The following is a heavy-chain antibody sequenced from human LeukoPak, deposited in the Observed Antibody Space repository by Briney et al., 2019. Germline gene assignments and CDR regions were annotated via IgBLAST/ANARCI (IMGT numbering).Heavy chain of an antibody. V-gene: IGHV4-34*01. CDR2: INHSGST. CDR3: ARARFGGYYYDSSGYYRRFYFDC. CDR1: GGSFSGYY. D-gene: IGHD3-22*01. J-gene: IGHJ4*02. Sequence: SETLSLTCAVYGGSFSGYYWSWIRQPPGKGLEWIREINHSGSTNYNPSLKSRVTISVDTSKNQFSLKLSSVTAADTAVYYCARARFGGYYYDSSGYYRRFYFDCWGQGTLVTVSS.